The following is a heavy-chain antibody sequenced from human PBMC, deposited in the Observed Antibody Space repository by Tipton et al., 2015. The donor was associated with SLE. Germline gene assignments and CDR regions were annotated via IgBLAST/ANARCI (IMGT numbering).Heavy chain of an antibody. D-gene: IGHD3-10*01. V-gene: IGHV4-34*01. CDR3: AGEYMDV. CDR2: INHSGST. CDR1: GGSFSGNY. Sequence: LRLSCAVYGGSFSGNYWSWIRQFPGKGLEWIGEINHSGSTNYNPSLKSRVTISVDTSKNQFSLKLSSMTAADTAVYYCAGEYMDVWGKGTTVTVSS. J-gene: IGHJ6*03.